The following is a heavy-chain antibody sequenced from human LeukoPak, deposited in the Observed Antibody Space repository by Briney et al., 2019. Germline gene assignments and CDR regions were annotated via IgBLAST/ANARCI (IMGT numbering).Heavy chain of an antibody. Sequence: SGTLSLTCTVSGGSVSSGSYYWSWIRQPPGKGLEWIGYIYYSGSTNYNPSLKSRVTISVDTSKNQFSLKLSSVTAADTAVYYCAGDYDILTGYLSWGQGTLVTVSS. D-gene: IGHD3-9*01. CDR3: AGDYDILTGYLS. V-gene: IGHV4-61*01. J-gene: IGHJ5*02. CDR1: GGSVSSGSYY. CDR2: IYYSGST.